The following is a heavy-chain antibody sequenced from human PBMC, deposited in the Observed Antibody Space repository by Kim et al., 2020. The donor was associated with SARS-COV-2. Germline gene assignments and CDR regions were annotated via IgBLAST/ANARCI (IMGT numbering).Heavy chain of an antibody. CDR1: GYLFTNFA. V-gene: IGHV1-3*01. Sequence: ASVKVSCKTSGYLFTNFALQWARQAPGQSLEWMGWVNAGTANTKSSQKFQHRVVMTWDTSASTAYMELSGLTSEDTAVYYCARVGYSAIDTCDVWGQGTLVTVSS. CDR2: VNAGTANT. CDR3: ARVGYSAIDTCDV. D-gene: IGHD5-12*01. J-gene: IGHJ4*02.